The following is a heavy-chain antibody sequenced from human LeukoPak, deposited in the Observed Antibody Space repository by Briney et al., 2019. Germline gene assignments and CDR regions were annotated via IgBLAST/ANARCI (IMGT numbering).Heavy chain of an antibody. CDR2: IHSSGSN. CDR1: GGSISNFY. V-gene: IGHV4-59*01. D-gene: IGHD6-19*01. Sequence: SETLSLTCTVSGGSISNFYWSWVRRPPGKGLEWLGYIHSSGSNYYNPSLKSRVAISADTSKNQFSLKLNSVTAADTAVYYCARGGWSLDYWGPGTLVTVSS. J-gene: IGHJ4*02. CDR3: ARGGWSLDY.